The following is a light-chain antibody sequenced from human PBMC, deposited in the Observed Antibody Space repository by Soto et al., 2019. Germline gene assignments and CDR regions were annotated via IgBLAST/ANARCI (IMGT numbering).Light chain of an antibody. J-gene: IGKJ4*01. CDR2: KAS. Sequence: DIQMTQSPSTLSASVGDRVTITCRASQSIINWLGWYQQKPGKAPKLLIYKASSLESGVPSRFSGSGSETEFSLTIRALQPEDFATYYCQQLSRYPLTFGGGTKVDI. CDR3: QQLSRYPLT. V-gene: IGKV1-5*03. CDR1: QSIINW.